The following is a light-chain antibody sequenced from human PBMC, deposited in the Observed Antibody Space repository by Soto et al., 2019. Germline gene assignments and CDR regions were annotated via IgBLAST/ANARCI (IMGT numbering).Light chain of an antibody. V-gene: IGKV1-9*01. CDR2: AAS. Sequence: DIQLTQSPSFLSASVGDRVTITCRASQGISSYLAWYQKKPGKAPKLLMYAASTLQSGVPSRFSGSGSGTEFTLTINSLQSEDFAVYYCQQYNNWWTFGQGTKVDIK. J-gene: IGKJ1*01. CDR1: QGISSY. CDR3: QQYNNWWT.